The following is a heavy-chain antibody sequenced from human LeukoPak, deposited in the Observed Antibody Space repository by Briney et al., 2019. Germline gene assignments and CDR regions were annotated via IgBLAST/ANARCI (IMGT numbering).Heavy chain of an antibody. D-gene: IGHD3-10*01. CDR1: GYTFTAHY. CDR2: IAPNSGGT. CDR3: ARGRGTTMVRGVITNYFDL. Sequence: ASVKVSCKASGYTFTAHYIHWVRQAPGQGLEWMGGIAPNSGGTNYAQKFLGSVTMTGDTSINTAFMELSRLRSDDTAIYYCARGRGTTMVRGVITNYFDLWGRGSLVTVSS. J-gene: IGHJ2*01. V-gene: IGHV1-2*02.